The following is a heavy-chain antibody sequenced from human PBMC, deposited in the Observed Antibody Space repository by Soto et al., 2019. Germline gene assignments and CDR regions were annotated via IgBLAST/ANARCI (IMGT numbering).Heavy chain of an antibody. J-gene: IGHJ4*02. CDR1: GFTFSSYG. D-gene: IGHD3-3*01. CDR3: AKDWGTYYDFWSGYYGGGFDY. CDR2: ISYDGSNK. V-gene: IGHV3-30*18. Sequence: QVQLVESGGGVVQPGRSLRLSCAASGFTFSSYGMHWVRQAPGKGLEWVAVISYDGSNKYYADSVKGRFTISRDNSKNSLYLQMNSLRAEDTAVYYCAKDWGTYYDFWSGYYGGGFDYWGQGTLVTVFS.